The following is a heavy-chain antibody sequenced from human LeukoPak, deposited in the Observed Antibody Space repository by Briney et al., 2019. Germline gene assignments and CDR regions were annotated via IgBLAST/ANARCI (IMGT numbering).Heavy chain of an antibody. V-gene: IGHV3-64*01. J-gene: IGHJ4*02. D-gene: IGHD3-3*01. CDR2: ISSNGGST. CDR3: ARDYDFWSGYYSPTRGYFGY. CDR1: GFTFSSYA. Sequence: GGSLRLSCAASGFTFSSYAMHWVRQAPGKGVEYVSAISSNGGSTYYATSVTGRFTISRDNSKNSLYLQMGSLRAEDMAVYYCARDYDFWSGYYSPTRGYFGYWGQGTLVTVSS.